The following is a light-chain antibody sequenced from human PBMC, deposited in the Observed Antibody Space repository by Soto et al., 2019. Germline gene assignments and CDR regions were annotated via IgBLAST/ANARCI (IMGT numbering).Light chain of an antibody. CDR2: DVS. CDR3: SSYTSRSTLV. CDR1: SSDVGGYNY. V-gene: IGLV2-14*01. Sequence: QSVLTQPASVSGSRGQSITISCTGTSSDVGGYNYVSWYQQHPGKAPKLMIYDVSNRPSGVSNRFSGSKSGNTASLTISGLQAEDEADYYCSSYTSRSTLVFGGGTKLTVL. J-gene: IGLJ2*01.